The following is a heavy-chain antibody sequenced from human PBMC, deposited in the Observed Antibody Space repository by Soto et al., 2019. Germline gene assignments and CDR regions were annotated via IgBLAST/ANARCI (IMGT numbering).Heavy chain of an antibody. J-gene: IGHJ4*02. CDR1: GFIFSNYA. Sequence: EVQVLESGGGLVQPGGSLRLSCAASGFIFSNYAMSWVRQAPGKGLEWVAAISGSGVGTYYADSVKGRFTISRDNPKNTLNLQMKSLRVEDTAVYYCAKETSGIAAAGADYWGQGTLVTVSS. CDR3: AKETSGIAAAGADY. CDR2: ISGSGVGT. D-gene: IGHD6-13*01. V-gene: IGHV3-23*01.